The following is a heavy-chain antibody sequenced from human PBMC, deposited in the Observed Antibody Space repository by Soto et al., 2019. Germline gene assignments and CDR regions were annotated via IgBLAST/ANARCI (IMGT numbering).Heavy chain of an antibody. V-gene: IGHV3-23*01. CDR2: ISGSGGST. D-gene: IGHD6-19*01. CDR1: GFTFSSYA. Sequence: VQLLESGGGLVQPGGSLRLSCAASGFTFSSYAMSWVRQAPGKRLEWVSAISGSGGSTYYEDSVKGRFTISRDNSKNTLYLQMNSLRAEDTAVYYCAKDPYSSGWYGEVDYWGQGTLVTVSS. J-gene: IGHJ4*02. CDR3: AKDPYSSGWYGEVDY.